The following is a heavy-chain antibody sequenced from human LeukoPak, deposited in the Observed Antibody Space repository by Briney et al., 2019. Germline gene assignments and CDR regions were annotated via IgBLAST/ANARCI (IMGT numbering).Heavy chain of an antibody. V-gene: IGHV3-23*01. CDR1: GSPFSTYA. CDR3: VTDLRAGYYYDRGLTGL. Sequence: GGSLRLSCATSGSPFSTYAMSWVRQPPGKGLEWVSGISSGGDYTYYADSVTGRFTISRDNSKNTLYLQMNSLRGDDTAAYYCVTDLRAGYYYDRGLTGLWGQGTLVTVSS. CDR2: ISSGGDYT. J-gene: IGHJ4*02. D-gene: IGHD3-22*01.